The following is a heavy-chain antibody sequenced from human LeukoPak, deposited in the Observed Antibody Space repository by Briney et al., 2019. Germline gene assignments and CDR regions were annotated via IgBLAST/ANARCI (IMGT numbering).Heavy chain of an antibody. CDR3: AKGVSRSNDY. J-gene: IGHJ4*02. CDR2: ISYDGSNK. V-gene: IGHV3-30-3*01. Sequence: GGSLRLSYAASGFTFSSYAMHWVRQAPGKGLEWVAVISYDGSNKYYADSVKGRFTISRDNSKNTLYLQMNSLRAEDTAVYYCAKGVSRSNDYWGQGTLVTVSS. CDR1: GFTFSSYA. D-gene: IGHD3-10*01.